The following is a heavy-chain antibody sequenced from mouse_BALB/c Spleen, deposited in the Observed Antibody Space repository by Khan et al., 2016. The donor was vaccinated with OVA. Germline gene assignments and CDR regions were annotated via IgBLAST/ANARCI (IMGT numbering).Heavy chain of an antibody. J-gene: IGHJ3*01. Sequence: EVELVESGGDLVKPGGSLKLSCAASGFSFSSYSMSWVRQTPDKRLEWVATISSGGDYTYYPDIVKGRFTISRDNAKNTLYLQMSSLKSEDTAMXYCASHLTGSFDYWGQGTLVTVSA. D-gene: IGHD4-1*01. CDR3: ASHLTGSFDY. CDR1: GFSFSSYS. V-gene: IGHV5-6*01. CDR2: ISSGGDYT.